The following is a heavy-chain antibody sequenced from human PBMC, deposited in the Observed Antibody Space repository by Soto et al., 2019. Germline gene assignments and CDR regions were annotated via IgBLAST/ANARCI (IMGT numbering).Heavy chain of an antibody. J-gene: IGHJ4*02. CDR3: ASHYDMWSGYLSPVDY. CDR1: GYTFSDYS. CDR2: IDTSGTKI. Sequence: QVQLVESGGDLVKPGGSLRLSCAASGYTFSDYSMSWIRQAPGKGLEWISYIDTSGTKIYYADSVKGRFTIYRDNAKNSLYLEMNSLRDEDTAVYYCASHYDMWSGYLSPVDYWGQGTLVTVSS. V-gene: IGHV3-11*01. D-gene: IGHD3-3*01.